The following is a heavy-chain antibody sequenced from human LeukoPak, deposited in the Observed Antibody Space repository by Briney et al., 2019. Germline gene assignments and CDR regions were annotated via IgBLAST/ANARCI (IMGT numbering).Heavy chain of an antibody. CDR3: ARHRAYSSSSPFDY. Sequence: SETLSLTCTVSGGSISSGSYFWIWIRQPPGMGLEWIGSINYRGSTYYNPSLKSRVTISVDTSKNQFSLRLSSVTAADTAVYYCARHRAYSSSSPFDYWGQGTLVTVSS. V-gene: IGHV4-39*01. CDR2: INYRGST. CDR1: GGSISSGSYF. J-gene: IGHJ4*02. D-gene: IGHD6-6*01.